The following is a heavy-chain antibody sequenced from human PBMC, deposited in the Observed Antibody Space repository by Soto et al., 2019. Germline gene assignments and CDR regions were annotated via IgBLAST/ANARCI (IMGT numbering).Heavy chain of an antibody. D-gene: IGHD1-26*01. J-gene: IGHJ4*02. CDR2: ISAYNGNT. Sequence: ASVKVSCKASGYTFTSYGISWVRQAPGQGLEWMGWISAYNGNTNYAQKLQGRVTMTTDTSTSTAYMELRSLRSDDTAVYYCARDPYLVGDTTDLGDYWGQGTLVTVSS. CDR1: GYTFTSYG. CDR3: ARDPYLVGDTTDLGDY. V-gene: IGHV1-18*01.